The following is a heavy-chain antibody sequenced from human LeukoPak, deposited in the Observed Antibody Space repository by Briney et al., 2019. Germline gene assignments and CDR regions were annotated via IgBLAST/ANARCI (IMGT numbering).Heavy chain of an antibody. D-gene: IGHD2-2*02. J-gene: IGHJ5*02. V-gene: IGHV1-69*13. Sequence: SVKVSCKASGGTFSSYAIGWVRQAPGQGLEWMGGIIPIFGTANYAQKFQGRVTITADESTSTAYMELSSLRSEDTAVYYCARATHEPAELLYWRFWFDPWGQGTLVTVSS. CDR1: GGTFSSYA. CDR3: ARATHEPAELLYWRFWFDP. CDR2: IIPIFGTA.